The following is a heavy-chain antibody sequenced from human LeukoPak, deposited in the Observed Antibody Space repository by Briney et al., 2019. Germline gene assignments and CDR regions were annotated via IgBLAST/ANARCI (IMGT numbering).Heavy chain of an antibody. J-gene: IGHJ6*02. Sequence: PGGSLRLSCAASGFTFSSYWMYWVRQAPGKGLVWVSRINSDGSSTSHADSVKGRFTISRDNSKNTLYLQMNALRAEDTAVYYCARVANITTFGMDVWGQGTTVTVSS. CDR3: ARVANITTFGMDV. D-gene: IGHD3-9*01. CDR2: INSDGSST. CDR1: GFTFSSYW. V-gene: IGHV3-74*01.